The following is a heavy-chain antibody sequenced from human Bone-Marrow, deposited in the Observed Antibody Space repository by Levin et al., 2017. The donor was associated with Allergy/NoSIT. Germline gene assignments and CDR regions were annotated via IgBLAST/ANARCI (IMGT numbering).Heavy chain of an antibody. CDR1: GFTFHTYG. J-gene: IGHJ4*02. Sequence: LSLTCAASGFTFHTYGMSWVRQAPGKGLEWVARIKQDGSEENYVDSLKGRFTISRDNAKNSLYLQMNSLRAEDTAMYFCARVRRYSSSAWYAGDYWGQGTLVTVSS. CDR3: ARVRRYSSSAWYAGDY. D-gene: IGHD6-19*01. CDR2: IKQDGSEE. V-gene: IGHV3-7*01.